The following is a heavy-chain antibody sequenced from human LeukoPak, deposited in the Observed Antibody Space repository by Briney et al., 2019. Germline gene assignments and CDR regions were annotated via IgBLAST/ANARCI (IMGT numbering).Heavy chain of an antibody. Sequence: GGSLRLSCAASGFTFSSYSMNWVRQAPGKGLEWVSSISSSSSYIYYADSVKGRFTISRDNAKNSLYLQMNSPRAEDTAVYYCAGLEFANWFDPWGQGTLVTVSS. V-gene: IGHV3-21*01. D-gene: IGHD3-3*01. CDR2: ISSSSSYI. CDR1: GFTFSSYS. CDR3: AGLEFANWFDP. J-gene: IGHJ5*02.